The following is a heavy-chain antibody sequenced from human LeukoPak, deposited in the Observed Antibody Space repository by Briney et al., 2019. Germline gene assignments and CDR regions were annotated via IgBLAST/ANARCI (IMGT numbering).Heavy chain of an antibody. Sequence: PGRSLRLSCAASGFTFSSYAMHWVRQAPGKGLEWVAVISYDGSNKYYADSVKGRFTISRDNAKNSLYLQMNSLRADDTAVYYCATAGVQQQLGDNIDYWGQGTLVTVSS. J-gene: IGHJ4*02. CDR3: ATAGVQQQLGDNIDY. CDR1: GFTFSSYA. D-gene: IGHD6-13*01. V-gene: IGHV3-30-3*01. CDR2: ISYDGSNK.